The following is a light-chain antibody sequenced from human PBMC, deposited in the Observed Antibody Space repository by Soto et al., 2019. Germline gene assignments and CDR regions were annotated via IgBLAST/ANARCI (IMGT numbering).Light chain of an antibody. V-gene: IGKV1-5*01. CDR2: DAS. Sequence: DIQMTQSPSTLSASVGDRVTITCRASQSLNNYLAWYQQKPGKAPKLLIYDASTLERGVPSRFGGTGSGTEFTLTISSLQTDDFATYYCQQYHRSSITFGQGTRLEIK. J-gene: IGKJ5*01. CDR3: QQYHRSSIT. CDR1: QSLNNY.